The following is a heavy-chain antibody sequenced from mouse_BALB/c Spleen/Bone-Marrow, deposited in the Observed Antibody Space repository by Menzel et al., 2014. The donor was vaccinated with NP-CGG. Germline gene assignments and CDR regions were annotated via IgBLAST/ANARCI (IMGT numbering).Heavy chain of an antibody. CDR1: GFTFXRYT. CDR3: ARHGVRREWYFDV. Sequence: EVHLVESGGGLVQPGGSLKLSCAASGFTFXRYTMSWVRQTPEKRLEWVAYISNGGGSTYYPDTDTVKGRFTISRDNAKNTPYLQMSSLKSEDTAMYYCARHGVRREWYFDVWGAGTTVTVSS. CDR2: ISNGGGST. D-gene: IGHD2-14*01. J-gene: IGHJ1*01. V-gene: IGHV5-12-2*01.